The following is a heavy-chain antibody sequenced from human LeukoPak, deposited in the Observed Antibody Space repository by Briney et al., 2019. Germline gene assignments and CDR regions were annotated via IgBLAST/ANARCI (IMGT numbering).Heavy chain of an antibody. V-gene: IGHV3-23*01. J-gene: IGHJ4*02. CDR3: AKGYYDYVWGSYYFDY. D-gene: IGHD3-16*01. Sequence: GGSLRLSCAVSGFTFSSYAMSWVRQAPGKGLEWVSAISGSGGSTYYADSAKGRFTISRDNSRDTPYLQMNSLRAEDTAVYYCAKGYYDYVWGSYYFDYWGQGTLVTVSS. CDR2: ISGSGGST. CDR1: GFTFSSYA.